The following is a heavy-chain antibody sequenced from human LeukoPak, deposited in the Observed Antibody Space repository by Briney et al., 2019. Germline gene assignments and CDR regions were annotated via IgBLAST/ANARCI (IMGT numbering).Heavy chain of an antibody. CDR3: ARALHSSGRHYYYYYYMDV. CDR2: INHSGST. Sequence: SETLSLTCAVCGGSFSGYYWSWIRQPPGKGLEWIGEINHSGSTNYNPSLKSRVTISVDTSKNQFSLKLSSVTAADTAVYYCARALHSSGRHYYYYYYMDVWGKGTTVTVSS. CDR1: GGSFSGYY. J-gene: IGHJ6*03. D-gene: IGHD6-19*01. V-gene: IGHV4-34*01.